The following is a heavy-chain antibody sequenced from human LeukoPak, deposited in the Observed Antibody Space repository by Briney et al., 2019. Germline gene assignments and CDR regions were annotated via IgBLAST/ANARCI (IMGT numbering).Heavy chain of an antibody. V-gene: IGHV3-33*01. CDR1: GFTLTSYG. J-gene: IGHJ4*02. Sequence: PGTSLRLSCAASGFTLTSYGVHWVRQAPGKGLEWVAVIRHDGSNNDYADSVKGRFTISRDNSKNTLYLQMNSLRAEDTAVYYCARDKGADSPIDFWGQGTLVTVSS. CDR2: IRHDGSNN. CDR3: ARDKGADSPIDF. D-gene: IGHD2-21*02.